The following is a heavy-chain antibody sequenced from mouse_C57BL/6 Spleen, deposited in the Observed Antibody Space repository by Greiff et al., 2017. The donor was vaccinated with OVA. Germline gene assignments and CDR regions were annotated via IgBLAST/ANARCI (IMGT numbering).Heavy chain of an antibody. V-gene: IGHV1-76*01. CDR3: ARWGDYDPFDY. CDR2: IYPGSGNT. D-gene: IGHD2-4*01. Sequence: QVQLKQSGAELVRPGASVKLSCKASGYTFTDYYINWVKQRPGQGLEWIARIYPGSGNTYYNEKFKGKATLTAEKSSSTAYMQLSSLTSEDSAVYFCARWGDYDPFDYWGQGTTLTVSS. CDR1: GYTFTDYY. J-gene: IGHJ2*01.